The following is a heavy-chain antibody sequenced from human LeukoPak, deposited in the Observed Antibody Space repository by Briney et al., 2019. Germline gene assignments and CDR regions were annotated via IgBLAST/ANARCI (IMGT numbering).Heavy chain of an antibody. D-gene: IGHD6-13*01. J-gene: IGHJ4*02. V-gene: IGHV3-11*04. CDR3: ARDGGSSWYFDY. CDR2: ISSSGNTT. CDR1: GFTFSDYY. Sequence: GGSLRLSCAASGFTFSDYYMSWIRQAPGKGLEWVSYISSSGNTTYHADSVKGRFTISRDNAKNSLYLQISSLRAEDTAVYYCARDGGSSWYFDYWGQGTLVTVSS.